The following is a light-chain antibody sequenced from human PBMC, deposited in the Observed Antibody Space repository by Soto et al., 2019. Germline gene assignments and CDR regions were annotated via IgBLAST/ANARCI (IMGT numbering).Light chain of an antibody. CDR3: QQLNSFPPT. V-gene: IGKV1-9*01. CDR1: QGISGS. J-gene: IGKJ1*01. CDR2: GAS. Sequence: DIQLTQSPSFLSASMRDRVTITCRASQGISGSLAWYQQRPGKAPSLLIYGASPSQGGDASRFSGSGSGTEFTLTINNLQPEDFATYFCQQLNSFPPTFGQGTKV.